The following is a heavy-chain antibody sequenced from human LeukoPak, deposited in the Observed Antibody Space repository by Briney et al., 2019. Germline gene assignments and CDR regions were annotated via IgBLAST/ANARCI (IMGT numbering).Heavy chain of an antibody. CDR2: INYSGNT. V-gene: IGHV4-39*01. Sequence: SETLSLTCTVSGGSISSSSYYWGWIRQPPGKGLEWIGSINYSGNTYYNPSLKSRVTISVDTSRNQFSLKLSSVTAADTALYYCARIDTVVLPSTMFDYWGQGTVVTVSS. J-gene: IGHJ4*02. CDR1: GGSISSSSYY. CDR3: ARIDTVVLPSTMFDY. D-gene: IGHD2-2*01.